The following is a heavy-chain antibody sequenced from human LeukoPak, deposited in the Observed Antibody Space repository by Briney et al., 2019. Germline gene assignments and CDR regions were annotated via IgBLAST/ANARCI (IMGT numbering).Heavy chain of an antibody. CDR1: GFTFSSYG. CDR3: AKLLGGGDCYYCEAY. V-gene: IGHV3-30*18. Sequence: GGSLRLSCAASGFTFSSYGMHWVRQAPGKGLEWVAVISYDGSNKYYADSVKGRFTISRDNSKNTLYLQMNSLRTEDTAVYYCAKLLGGGDCYYCEAYWGQGTLVTVSS. J-gene: IGHJ4*02. D-gene: IGHD2-21*02. CDR2: ISYDGSNK.